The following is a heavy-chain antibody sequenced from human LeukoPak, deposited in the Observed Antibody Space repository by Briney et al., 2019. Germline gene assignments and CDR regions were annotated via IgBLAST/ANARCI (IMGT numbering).Heavy chain of an antibody. CDR3: ARDCGSASCYLDN. D-gene: IGHD2-2*01. CDR1: GFTFSSYW. V-gene: IGHV3-74*01. CDR2: INSDGSNT. J-gene: IGHJ4*02. Sequence: GGSLRLSCAASGFTFSSYWMHWVRQAPGKGLVWVSRINSDGSNTTYADSVKGRFTISRDNAKNTVYLQMNTLRGEDTAVYYCARDCGSASCYLDNWGQGTLVTVSS.